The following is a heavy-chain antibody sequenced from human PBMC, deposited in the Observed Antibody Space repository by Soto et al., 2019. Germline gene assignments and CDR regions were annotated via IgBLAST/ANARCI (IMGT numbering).Heavy chain of an antibody. J-gene: IGHJ4*02. CDR3: VKKLTGAGDTSNLDY. Sequence: EVQLVESGGGLVQPGGSLRLSCAASGFTFSSYSMNWVRQAPGKGLEWVSYISSSSSTIYYADSVKGRFTISRDNAKNSLYLQLNSLRVEDTAVYYCVKKLTGAGDTSNLDYWGQGTLVTVSS. V-gene: IGHV3-48*01. CDR2: ISSSSSTI. CDR1: GFTFSSYS. D-gene: IGHD2-21*02.